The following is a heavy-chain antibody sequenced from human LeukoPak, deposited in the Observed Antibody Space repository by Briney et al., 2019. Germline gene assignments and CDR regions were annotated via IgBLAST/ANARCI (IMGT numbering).Heavy chain of an antibody. CDR2: ISSSSSYI. CDR1: GFTFSSYS. CDR3: ARSFMARLDY. J-gene: IGHJ4*02. V-gene: IGHV3-21*01. Sequence: PGGSLRLSCAASGFTFSSYSMNWVRQAPGKGLEWVSSISSSSSYIYYADSAKGRFTISRDNAKNSLYLQMNSLRAEDTAVYYCARSFMARLDYRGQGTLVTVSS. D-gene: IGHD6-6*01.